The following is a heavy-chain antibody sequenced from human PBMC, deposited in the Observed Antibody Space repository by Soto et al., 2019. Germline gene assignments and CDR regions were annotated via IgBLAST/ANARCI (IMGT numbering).Heavy chain of an antibody. CDR1: GFTFSSYW. D-gene: IGHD3-22*01. CDR2: TDIDGSFT. Sequence: PGGSLRLSCVASGFTFSSYWMHWVRRTPGQGLVWISHTDIDGSFTTYADSVKGRFTISRDNAKNTLFLQMNSLRAEDTAVYYCARARASGYRNFSFDYWGQGTLVTAPS. CDR3: ARARASGYRNFSFDY. J-gene: IGHJ4*02. V-gene: IGHV3-74*01.